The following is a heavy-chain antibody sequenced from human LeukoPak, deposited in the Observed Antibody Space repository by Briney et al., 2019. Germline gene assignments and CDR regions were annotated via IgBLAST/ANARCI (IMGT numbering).Heavy chain of an antibody. CDR3: ARTPPLTGYYFDY. J-gene: IGHJ4*02. CDR1: GGSVIINNW. Sequence: SETLSLTCAVSGGSVIINNWWTWVRQPPGKGLEWIGEIFHSGSTNYNPSLKSRVTISLDRSKNQFSLKLTSVTTADTAVYYCARTPPLTGYYFDYWGQGTLVTVSS. V-gene: IGHV4-4*02. CDR2: IFHSGST. D-gene: IGHD3-9*01.